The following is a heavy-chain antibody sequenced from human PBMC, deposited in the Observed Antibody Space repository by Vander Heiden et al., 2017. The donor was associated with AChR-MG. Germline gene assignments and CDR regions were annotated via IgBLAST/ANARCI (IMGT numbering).Heavy chain of an antibody. CDR2: IRSKAYGGTT. CDR3: TRGATEPDYGDETGLDY. D-gene: IGHD4-17*01. CDR1: GFTFGDYA. J-gene: IGHJ4*02. Sequence: EVQLVESGGGLVPPGRSLRLSCTASGFTFGDYAMGWVRQAPGKGLEWVGFIRSKAYGGTTEYAASVKGRFTISRDDSKSIAYLQMNSLKTEDTAVYYCTRGATEPDYGDETGLDYWGQGTLVTVSS. V-gene: IGHV3-49*04.